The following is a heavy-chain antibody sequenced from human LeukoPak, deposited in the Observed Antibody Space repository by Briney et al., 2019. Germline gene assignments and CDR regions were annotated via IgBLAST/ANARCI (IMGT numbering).Heavy chain of an antibody. CDR1: GYSFTAFY. V-gene: IGHV1-2*02. J-gene: IGHJ4*02. D-gene: IGHD3-10*01. CDR3: ARDGDYGTGSYYRGCIDS. Sequence: ASVKVSCKTSGYSFTAFYIRWVRRAPGQGLEWMGWIHPRRGDTNYAQKFQGRVTMTRDTSISTAYLDLSSLRSDDTAVYYCARDGDYGTGSYYRGCIDSWGQGTPVTVSP. CDR2: IHPRRGDT.